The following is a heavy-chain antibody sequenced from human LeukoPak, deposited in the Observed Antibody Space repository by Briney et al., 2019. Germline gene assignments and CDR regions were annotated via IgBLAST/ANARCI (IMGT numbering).Heavy chain of an antibody. CDR1: GGTFSSYA. Sequence: SVKVSCTASGGTFSSYAVSWVRQAPGQGLEWMGGIIPIFGTANYAQKFQGRVTITADESTSTAYMELSSLRSEDTAVYYCARGGDDYAFQYYFDYWGQGTLVTVSS. J-gene: IGHJ4*02. D-gene: IGHD3-16*01. CDR2: IIPIFGTA. CDR3: ARGGDDYAFQYYFDY. V-gene: IGHV1-69*13.